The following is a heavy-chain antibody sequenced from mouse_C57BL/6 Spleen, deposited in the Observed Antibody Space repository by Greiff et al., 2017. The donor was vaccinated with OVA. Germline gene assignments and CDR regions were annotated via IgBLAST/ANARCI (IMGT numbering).Heavy chain of an antibody. Sequence: QVQLQQSGAELVRPGASVTLSCKASGYTFTDYEMHWVKQTPVHGLEWIGAIDPETGGTAYNQKFKGKAILTADKSSSTAYMELRSLTSEDSAVYYCTRYDDYDAAYGGQGTLVTVSA. V-gene: IGHV1-15*01. J-gene: IGHJ3*01. CDR3: TRYDDYDAAY. D-gene: IGHD2-4*01. CDR1: GYTFTDYE. CDR2: IDPETGGT.